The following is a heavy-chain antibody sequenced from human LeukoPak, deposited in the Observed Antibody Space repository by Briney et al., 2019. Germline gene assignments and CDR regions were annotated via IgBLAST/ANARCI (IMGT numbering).Heavy chain of an antibody. V-gene: IGHV3-23*01. CDR2: ISGSGGST. J-gene: IGHJ4*02. D-gene: IGHD3-10*01. CDR1: GFTSSSYA. CDR3: AKWAYGSGTLVDY. Sequence: GGSLRLSRAASGFTSSSYAMSWVRQAPGKGLKWVSAISGSGGSTYYADSVKGRFTISRDNSKNTLYLQMNSLRAEDTAVYYCAKWAYGSGTLVDYWGQGTLVTVSS.